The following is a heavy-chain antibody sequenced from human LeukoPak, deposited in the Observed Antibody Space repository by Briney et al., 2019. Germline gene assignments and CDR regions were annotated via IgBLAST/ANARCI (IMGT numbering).Heavy chain of an antibody. J-gene: IGHJ5*02. D-gene: IGHD3-10*01. CDR3: ASAPLLWFGEWFDP. V-gene: IGHV4-39*07. Sequence: SETLSLTCTVSGGSISSSSYYWGWIRQPPGKGLEWIGSIYYSGSTYYNPSLKSRVTISVDTSKNQFSLKLSSVTAADTAVYYCASAPLLWFGEWFDPWGQGTLVTVSS. CDR1: GGSISSSSYY. CDR2: IYYSGST.